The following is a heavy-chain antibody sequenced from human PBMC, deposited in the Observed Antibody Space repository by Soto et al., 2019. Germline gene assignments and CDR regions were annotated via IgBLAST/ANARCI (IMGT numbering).Heavy chain of an antibody. CDR2: ISGSGGST. CDR3: AKGATSSWYGGHFDC. CDR1: GFTFSTYA. Sequence: EVQLLESGGGLVQPGGSLRLSCEASGFTFSTYAMNWVRQAPGKGLEWVSAISGSGGSTYYADSVKGRFTISRDNSKNTLYLQMNSLRAEDTAVYYCAKGATSSWYGGHFDCWGQGTLVTVSS. J-gene: IGHJ4*02. D-gene: IGHD6-13*01. V-gene: IGHV3-23*01.